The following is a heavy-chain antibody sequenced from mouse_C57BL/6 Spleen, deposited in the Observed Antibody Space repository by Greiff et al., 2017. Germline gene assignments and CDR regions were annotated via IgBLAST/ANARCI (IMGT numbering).Heavy chain of an antibody. Sequence: VMLVESGGGLVQSGRFLRLSCATSGFTFSDFYMEWVRQAPGKGLEWIAASRNKANDYTTEYSASVKGRFIVSRETSQSILYLQMNALRAEDTAIYYCAREGEGYFDYWGQGTTLTVSS. CDR1: GFTFSDFY. J-gene: IGHJ2*01. CDR3: AREGEGYFDY. CDR2: SRNKANDYTT. V-gene: IGHV7-1*01.